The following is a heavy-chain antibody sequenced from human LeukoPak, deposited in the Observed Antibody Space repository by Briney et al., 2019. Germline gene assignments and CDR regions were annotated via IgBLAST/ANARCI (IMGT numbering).Heavy chain of an antibody. CDR1: GGSFSGYY. Sequence: SETLSLTCAVYGGSFSGYYWSWIRQPPGKGLEWIGEINHSGSTNYNPSLKSRVTISVDTSKNQFSLKLSSVTAADTAVYYCARGTRNSRGAFDIWGQGTMVTVSS. CDR3: ARGTRNSRGAFDI. V-gene: IGHV4-34*01. J-gene: IGHJ3*02. CDR2: INHSGST. D-gene: IGHD1/OR15-1a*01.